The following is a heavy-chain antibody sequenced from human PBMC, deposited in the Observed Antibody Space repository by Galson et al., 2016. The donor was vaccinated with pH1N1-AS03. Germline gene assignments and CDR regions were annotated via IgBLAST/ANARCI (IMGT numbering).Heavy chain of an antibody. CDR3: ARHRQSETYSEPSDI. Sequence: QSGAEVKKPGESLKISCKASGYDFINYWIGWVRQMPGKGLEWMGVIDPRDSDARYSSSFQGQVTISADKSITTAHLQWGSLKASDTGMYFCARHRQSETYSEPSDIWGQGTMVTVSS. CDR2: IDPRDSDA. J-gene: IGHJ3*02. CDR1: GYDFINYW. V-gene: IGHV5-51*01. D-gene: IGHD2-21*01.